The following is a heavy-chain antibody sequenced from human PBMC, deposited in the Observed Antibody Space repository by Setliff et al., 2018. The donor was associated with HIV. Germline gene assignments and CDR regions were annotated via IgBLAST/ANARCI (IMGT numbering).Heavy chain of an antibody. CDR3: ARNALGGYYDF. CDR1: GYTFTAYA. J-gene: IGHJ4*02. Sequence: ASVKVSCKASGYTFTAYAIHWVRQAPGQSLEWMGSINTVNGNTAYSQTFQGRVTISRATSATTVHMELSSLRFEDTALYFCARNALGGYYDFWGRGTLVTVSS. D-gene: IGHD1-26*01. V-gene: IGHV1-3*04. CDR2: INTVNGNT.